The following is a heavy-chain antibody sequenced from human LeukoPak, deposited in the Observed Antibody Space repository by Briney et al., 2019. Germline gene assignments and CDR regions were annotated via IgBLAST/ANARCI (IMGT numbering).Heavy chain of an antibody. CDR1: GFTFSSYA. V-gene: IGHV3-30*04. CDR3: ARGTRTGTTSPDY. D-gene: IGHD1-1*01. Sequence: PGGSLRLSCAASGFTFSSYAMHWVRQAPGKGLEWVAVISYDGSNKYYADSVKGRFTISRDNSKNTLYLQMNSLRAEDTAVYYCARGTRTGTTSPDYWGQGTLVTVSS. J-gene: IGHJ4*02. CDR2: ISYDGSNK.